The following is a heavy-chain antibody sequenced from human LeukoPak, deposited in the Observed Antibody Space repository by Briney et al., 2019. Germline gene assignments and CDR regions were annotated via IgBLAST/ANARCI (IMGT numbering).Heavy chain of an antibody. J-gene: IGHJ4*02. Sequence: GGSLRLSCAASGFTFSNYWMHWVRQAPGKGLVWVSRIKTDGSSTSYADSVKGRFTISRDNAKNTLYLQMNSLRAEDTAVYYCAAPGPEEYFDYWGQGTQVTVSS. CDR1: GFTFSNYW. V-gene: IGHV3-74*01. CDR3: AAPGPEEYFDY. CDR2: IKTDGSST.